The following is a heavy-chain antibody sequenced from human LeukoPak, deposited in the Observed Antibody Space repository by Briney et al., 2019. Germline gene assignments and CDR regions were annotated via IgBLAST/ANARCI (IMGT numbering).Heavy chain of an antibody. CDR1: GFIFRNHG. CDR2: VHFDSSHQ. V-gene: IGHV3-30*02. D-gene: IGHD5-24*01. CDR3: ARGGGYNAYFDY. J-gene: IGHJ4*02. Sequence: GGSLRLSCAASGFIFRNHGMHWVRQAPGKGLEWVAFVHFDSSHQYYVDSVKGRFTVSRDNSKNTLYLQMNSLRAEDTAVYYCARGGGYNAYFDYWGQGTLVTVSS.